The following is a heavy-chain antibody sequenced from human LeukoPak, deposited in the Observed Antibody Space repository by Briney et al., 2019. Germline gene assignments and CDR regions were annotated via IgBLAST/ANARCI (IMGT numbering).Heavy chain of an antibody. V-gene: IGHV4-39*02. CDR1: GGSISSSSYY. D-gene: IGHD3-10*01. CDR2: IYYSGST. Sequence: SETLSLTCTVSGGSISSSSYYWGWIRQPPGKGLEWIGSIYYSGSTYYNPSLKSRVTISVDTSKNQFSLKLSSVTAADTAVYYCAREGDYYGSGSYAMDVWGQGTTVTVSS. J-gene: IGHJ6*02. CDR3: AREGDYYGSGSYAMDV.